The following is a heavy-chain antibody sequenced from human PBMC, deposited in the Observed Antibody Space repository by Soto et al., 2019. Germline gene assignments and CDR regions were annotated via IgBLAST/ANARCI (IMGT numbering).Heavy chain of an antibody. CDR2: ISAYNGNT. V-gene: IGHV1-18*04. CDR3: ARLLIALRFVRNYYYYCGMDV. Sequence: QVQLVQSGAEVKKPGASVKVSCKASGYTFTRYGISWVRQAPGQGLEGMGWISAYNGNTNYAQKLQGRVTMTSDTATITAYMDLRSLKSDDAVVYYGARLLIALRFVRNYYYYCGMDVWGQGTTVTVS. CDR1: GYTFTRYG. D-gene: IGHD3-3*01. J-gene: IGHJ6*02.